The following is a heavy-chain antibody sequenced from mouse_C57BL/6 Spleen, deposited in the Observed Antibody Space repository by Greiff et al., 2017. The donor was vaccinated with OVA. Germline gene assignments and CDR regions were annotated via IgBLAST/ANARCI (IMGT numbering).Heavy chain of an antibody. V-gene: IGHV5-12*01. D-gene: IGHD2-2*01. CDR1: GFTFSDYY. CDR2: ISNGGGST. CDR3: ARDGYDQAWFAY. J-gene: IGHJ3*01. Sequence: EVMLVESGGGLVQPGGSLKLSCAASGFTFSDYYMYWVRQTPEKRLEWVAYISNGGGSTYYPDTVKGRFTISRDNAKNTLYLQMSRLKSEDTAMYYCARDGYDQAWFAYWGQGTLVTVSA.